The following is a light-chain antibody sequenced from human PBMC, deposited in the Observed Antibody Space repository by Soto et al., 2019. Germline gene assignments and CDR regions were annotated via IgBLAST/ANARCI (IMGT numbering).Light chain of an antibody. V-gene: IGLV2-14*01. Sequence: QSALTQPASVSGSPGQSITISCTGTSSDVGGYNYVSWYQQHPGKAPKLMIYDVSNRPSGVSNRFSGSKSGNTAPLTISGLQAEDECDYYCSSYTSSSTVVFGGGTKLTVL. CDR3: SSYTSSSTVV. CDR2: DVS. CDR1: SSDVGGYNY. J-gene: IGLJ2*01.